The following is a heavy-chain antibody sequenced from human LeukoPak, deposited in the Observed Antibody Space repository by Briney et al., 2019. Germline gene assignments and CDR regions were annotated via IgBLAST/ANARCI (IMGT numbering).Heavy chain of an antibody. V-gene: IGHV3-21*01. J-gene: IGHJ4*02. CDR1: GFTFSSYW. CDR3: ARFGDGALYY. Sequence: GGSLRLSCAASGFTFSSYWMSWVRQAPGKGLEWVSSISSSSSYIYYADSVKGRFTISRDNAKNSLYLQMNSLRAEDTAVYYCARFGDGALYYWGQGTLVTVSS. D-gene: IGHD3-10*01. CDR2: ISSSSSYI.